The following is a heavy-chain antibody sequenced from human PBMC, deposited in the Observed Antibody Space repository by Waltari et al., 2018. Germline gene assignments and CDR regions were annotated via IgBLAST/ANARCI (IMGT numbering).Heavy chain of an antibody. V-gene: IGHV3-23*03. D-gene: IGHD3-10*01. CDR2: IDSGGGA. CDR1: GFPFNTYA. CDR3: VKETAYGYYFDN. Sequence: EVQLLESGGGLIPPGGSLTLSCAASGFPFNTYAMNWIRQAPGKGLEWVSVIDSGGGAYYADSVKGRFTISRDNSKNTLYLQMSSLRLEDTAVYYCVKETAYGYYFDNWGQGTLVSVSS. J-gene: IGHJ4*02.